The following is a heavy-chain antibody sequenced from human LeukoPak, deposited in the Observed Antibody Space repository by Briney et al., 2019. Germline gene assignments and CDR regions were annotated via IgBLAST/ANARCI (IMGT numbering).Heavy chain of an antibody. V-gene: IGHV4-4*07. CDR1: GDSVSSYS. Sequence: PSETLSLTCTVSGDSVSSYSWTWVRQPAGKGPEWMGRIYSSGITNYNPSLKSRVTMSVDTSKNQFSVKLSSVTAADTAVYYCATSFTYYYDSSGARDVVWGQGTLVTASS. D-gene: IGHD3-22*01. CDR2: IYSSGIT. CDR3: ATSFTYYYDSSGARDVV. J-gene: IGHJ4*02.